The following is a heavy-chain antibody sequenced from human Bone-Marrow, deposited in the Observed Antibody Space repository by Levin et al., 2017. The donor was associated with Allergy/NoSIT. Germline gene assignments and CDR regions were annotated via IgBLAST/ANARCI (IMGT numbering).Heavy chain of an antibody. CDR3: ARGGRSSGSYLEDY. V-gene: IGHV1-69*02. J-gene: IGHJ4*02. CDR2: IIPILGIA. D-gene: IGHD1-26*01. CDR1: GGTFSSYT. Sequence: SVKVSCKASGGTFSSYTISWVRQAPGQGLEWMGRIIPILGIANYAQKFQGRVTITADKSTSTAYMELSSLRSEDTAVYYCARGGRSSGSYLEDYWGQGTLVTVSS.